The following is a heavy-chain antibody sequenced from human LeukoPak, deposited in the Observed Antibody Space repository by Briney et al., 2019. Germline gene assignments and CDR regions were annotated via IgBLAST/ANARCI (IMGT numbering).Heavy chain of an antibody. CDR2: IRSKANSYVT. J-gene: IGHJ4*02. D-gene: IGHD2/OR15-2a*01. Sequence: PGGSLRLSCATSGFTFSGSTIHWVRQAPGKGLEWIGHIRSKANSYVTIYGASVKGRFTISRDDSKNTAYLRMNSLKTEDTAVYYCVGDGHSNTGMNYWGQGTLVTASS. CDR1: GFTFSGST. CDR3: VGDGHSNTGMNY. V-gene: IGHV3-73*01.